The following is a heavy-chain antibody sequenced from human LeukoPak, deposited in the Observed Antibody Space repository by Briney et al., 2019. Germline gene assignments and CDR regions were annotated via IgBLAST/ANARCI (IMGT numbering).Heavy chain of an antibody. V-gene: IGHV5-51*01. J-gene: IGHJ5*02. D-gene: IGHD4-17*01. CDR1: GYRFTSYW. CDR2: IYPGDSDT. Sequence: GASLKISFQGSGYRFTSYWIGWVRPMPGKGLEWMGIIYPGDSDTRYSPSFQGQVTISADKSISTAYLQWSSLKASDTAMYYCARCLGSSALTVWFDPWGQGTLVTVSS. CDR3: ARCLGSSALTVWFDP.